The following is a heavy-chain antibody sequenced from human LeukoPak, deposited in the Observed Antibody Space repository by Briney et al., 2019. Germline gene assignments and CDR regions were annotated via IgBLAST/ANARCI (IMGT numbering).Heavy chain of an antibody. CDR2: FDPEDGET. CDR3: ATPLLGGSLAKGDY. CDR1: GYTLTELS. J-gene: IGHJ4*02. Sequence: GASVKVSCKVSGYTLTELSMHWVRQAPGKGLEWMGGFDPEDGETIYAQKFQGRVTMTEDTSTDTAYMEPSSLRSEDTAVYYCATPLLGGSLAKGDYWGQGTLVTVSS. D-gene: IGHD2-15*01. V-gene: IGHV1-24*01.